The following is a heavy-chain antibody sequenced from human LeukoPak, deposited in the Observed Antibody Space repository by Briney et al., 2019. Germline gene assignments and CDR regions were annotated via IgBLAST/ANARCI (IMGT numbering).Heavy chain of an antibody. CDR1: GASTSTYY. D-gene: IGHD1-1*01. V-gene: IGHV4-59*01. CDR3: AKLQPNSGEWAFDI. Sequence: PSETLSLTCTVSGASTSTYYWSWIRQSPGKGLEWIGYLYYRGSPNYNPSLKSRVTISVDTSKNHFSLTLSSVTAADTAVYYCAKLQPNSGEWAFDIWGQGTMVTVSS. CDR2: LYYRGSP. J-gene: IGHJ3*02.